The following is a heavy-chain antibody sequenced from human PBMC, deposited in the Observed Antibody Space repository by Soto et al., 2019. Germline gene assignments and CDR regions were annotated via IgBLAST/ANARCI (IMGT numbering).Heavy chain of an antibody. D-gene: IGHD5-18*01. Sequence: GGSLRLSCAASGFTFSNAWMSWVRQAPGKGLEWVGRIKSKTDGGITVYAAPVKGRFTISRDDSENTLYLQMNSLKTEDTAVYYCAKESREMYTAMTLADFDYWGQGTLVTVSS. CDR3: AKESREMYTAMTLADFDY. J-gene: IGHJ4*02. CDR2: IKSKTDGGIT. V-gene: IGHV3-15*01. CDR1: GFTFSNAW.